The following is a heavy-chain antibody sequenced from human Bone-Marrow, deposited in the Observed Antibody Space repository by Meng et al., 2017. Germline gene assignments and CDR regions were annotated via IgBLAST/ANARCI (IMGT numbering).Heavy chain of an antibody. V-gene: IGHV5-51*01. D-gene: IGHD4-17*01. CDR3: ARGSYGDYQRDYFDY. CDR1: GYSFSSYW. J-gene: IGHJ4*02. CDR2: IYPGDSDI. Sequence: GESLKISCKGSGYSFSSYWIAWVRQMPGKGLEWMVIIYPGDSDIRYSPSFQGQVTISADKSISTAYLQWSSLKASDTAMYYCARGSYGDYQRDYFDYWGQGTLVTVSS.